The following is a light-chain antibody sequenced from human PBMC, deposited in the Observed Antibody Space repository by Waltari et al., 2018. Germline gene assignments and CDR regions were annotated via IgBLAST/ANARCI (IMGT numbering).Light chain of an antibody. CDR1: NIGTYS. CDR2: YDR. Sequence: SSVVTPPPSVSVAPGETATITCGGDNIGTYSVPWYQQKAGQAPVLVIFYDRDRPSGIPDRFSGSNSGNTATLTISRVEAGDEARYYCHVWHPHVDPGVFGTGTEVTVL. CDR3: HVWHPHVDPGV. V-gene: IGLV3-21*04. J-gene: IGLJ1*01.